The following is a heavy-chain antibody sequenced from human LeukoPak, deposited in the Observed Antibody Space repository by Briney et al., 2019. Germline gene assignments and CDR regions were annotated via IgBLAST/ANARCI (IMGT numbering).Heavy chain of an antibody. D-gene: IGHD3-22*01. CDR3: ATPLGYYDSSGYHQGGD. Sequence: GGSLRLSCAASGFTFSGCWMTWVRQAPGKGLEWVANIKEDGSKKNYVDSVKGRFTIFRDNAKNSLYLQMNSLRAEDTAVYYCATPLGYYDSSGYHQGGDWGQGTLVTVSS. CDR1: GFTFSGCW. V-gene: IGHV3-7*03. J-gene: IGHJ4*02. CDR2: IKEDGSKK.